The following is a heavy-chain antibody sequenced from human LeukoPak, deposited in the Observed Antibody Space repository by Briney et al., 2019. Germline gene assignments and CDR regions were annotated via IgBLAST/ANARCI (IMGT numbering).Heavy chain of an antibody. CDR3: ARDLKSAFDY. CDR1: GFIFNSYW. V-gene: IGHV3-74*01. J-gene: IGHJ4*02. CDR2: VNRDGSYT. Sequence: PGGSLRLSCAASGFIFNSYWMHWVRQAPGKGLVWVSGVNRDGSYTNYADAVKGRFTISRDNAKNTLYLQMNSLRAEDTAVYYCARDLKSAFDYWGRGTLATVSS.